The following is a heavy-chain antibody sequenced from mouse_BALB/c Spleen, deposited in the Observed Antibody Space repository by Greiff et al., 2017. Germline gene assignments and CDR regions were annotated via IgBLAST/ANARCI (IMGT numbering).Heavy chain of an antibody. CDR3: ARGGSPFAY. D-gene: IGHD1-1*01. CDR2: IYPGDGDT. CDR1: GYAFSSYW. Sequence: QVHVKQSGAELVRPGSSVKISCKASGYAFSSYWMNWVKQRPGQGLEWIGQIYPGDGDTNYNGKFKGKATLTADKSSSTAYMQLSSLTSEDSAVYFCARGGSPFAYWGQGTLVTVSA. V-gene: IGHV1-80*01. J-gene: IGHJ3*01.